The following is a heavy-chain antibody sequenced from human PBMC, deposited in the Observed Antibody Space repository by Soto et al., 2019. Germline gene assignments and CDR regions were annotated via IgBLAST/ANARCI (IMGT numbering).Heavy chain of an antibody. V-gene: IGHV4-30-2*01. CDR1: GGSISSGGYS. D-gene: IGHD2-8*02. CDR3: ARDKITGLFDY. J-gene: IGHJ4*02. CDR2: IYHSGNT. Sequence: TLSLTCAVSGGSISSGGYSWSWIRQPPGKGLEWIGYIYHSGNTYYTPSLKSRVTISVDTSKNQFYLKLTSVTAADTAVYYCARDKITGLFDYWGQGTLVTVSS.